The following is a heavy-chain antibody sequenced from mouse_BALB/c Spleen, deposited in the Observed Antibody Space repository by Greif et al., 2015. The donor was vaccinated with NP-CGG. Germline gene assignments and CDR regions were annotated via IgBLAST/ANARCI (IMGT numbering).Heavy chain of an antibody. J-gene: IGHJ3*01. CDR1: GFSLTDYG. Sequence: VQLVESGPGLVAPSQSLSITCTVSGFSLTDYGVSWIRQPPGKGLEWLGVIWGGGSTYYNSALKSRLSISKDNSKSQVFLKMNSLQTDDTAMYYCAPYYYGSSSWFAYWGQGTLVTVSA. CDR2: IWGGGST. V-gene: IGHV2-6-5*01. D-gene: IGHD1-1*01. CDR3: APYYYGSSSWFAY.